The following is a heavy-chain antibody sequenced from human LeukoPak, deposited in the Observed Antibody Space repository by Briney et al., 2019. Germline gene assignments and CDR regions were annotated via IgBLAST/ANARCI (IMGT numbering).Heavy chain of an antibody. CDR3: AKDVDYDSSSALDY. CDR2: ISYDGSNK. J-gene: IGHJ4*02. CDR1: GFTFSSYS. Sequence: GGSLRLSCAASGFTFSSYSMNWVRQAPGKGLEWVAVISYDGSNKYYADSVKGRFTISRDNSKNTLYLQMNSLRAEDTAVYYCAKDVDYDSSSALDYWGQGTLVTVSS. D-gene: IGHD3-22*01. V-gene: IGHV3-30*18.